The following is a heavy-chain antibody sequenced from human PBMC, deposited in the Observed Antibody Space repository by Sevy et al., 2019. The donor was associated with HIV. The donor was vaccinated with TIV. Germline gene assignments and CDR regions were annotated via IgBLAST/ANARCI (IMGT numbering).Heavy chain of an antibody. CDR2: IRYDGSNK. Sequence: GGSLRLSCAASGFTFSSYGMHWVRQAPGKGLEWVAFIRYDGSNKYYASSMTGRFTISIDNSKKTLYLQMNSLGGEETAVYYCATHLSGVLGELSLFDYWGQGTLVTVSS. CDR1: GFTFSSYG. D-gene: IGHD3-16*02. J-gene: IGHJ4*02. V-gene: IGHV3-30*02. CDR3: ATHLSGVLGELSLFDY.